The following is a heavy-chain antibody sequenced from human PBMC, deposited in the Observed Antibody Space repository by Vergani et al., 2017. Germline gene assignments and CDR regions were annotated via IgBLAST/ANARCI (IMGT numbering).Heavy chain of an antibody. CDR2: INNDGHT. D-gene: IGHD2-8*01. Sequence: QVQLQQWGAGVVKPSGTLSLTCAVFGESFSSFYWSWIRQPPGKGLEWIGEINNDGHTNYNPSLESRVTVSRDTAKNQFSLNLMSVTAADTAVYYCAREGYCTNGVCFTLFDVWGQGALVTVSS. J-gene: IGHJ4*02. CDR1: GESFSSFY. V-gene: IGHV4-34*02. CDR3: AREGYCTNGVCFTLFDV.